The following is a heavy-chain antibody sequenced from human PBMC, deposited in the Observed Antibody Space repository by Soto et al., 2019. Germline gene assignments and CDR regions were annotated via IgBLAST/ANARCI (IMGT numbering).Heavy chain of an antibody. J-gene: IGHJ4*02. CDR3: AKIWRPGIAVADYFDY. CDR2: ISGSGGST. V-gene: IGHV3-23*01. Sequence: GGSLRLSCAASGFTFSSYAMSWVRQAPGKGLEWVSAISGSGGSTYYADSVKGRFTISRDNSKNTLYLQMNSLRAEDTAVYYCAKIWRPGIAVADYFDYWGQGTLVTISS. D-gene: IGHD6-19*01. CDR1: GFTFSSYA.